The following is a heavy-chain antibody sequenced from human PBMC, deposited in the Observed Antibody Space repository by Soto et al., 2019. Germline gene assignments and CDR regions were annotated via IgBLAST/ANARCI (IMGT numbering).Heavy chain of an antibody. D-gene: IGHD2-15*01. V-gene: IGHV4-31*03. Sequence: QVHLQESGPGLVRPSQTLSLTCTVSGYSISSGGYYWTWIRQHPGKGLEWIGYIYYSGSTYYNPSLKSRVTISLDTSKSQFFLKLSSVTAADTAVYYCARDASRRGSHLNGHDPWGQGILVTVSS. J-gene: IGHJ5*02. CDR1: GYSISSGGYY. CDR3: ARDASRRGSHLNGHDP. CDR2: IYYSGST.